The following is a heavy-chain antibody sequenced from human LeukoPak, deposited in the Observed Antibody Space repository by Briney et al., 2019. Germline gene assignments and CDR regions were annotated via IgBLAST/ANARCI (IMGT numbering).Heavy chain of an antibody. CDR1: GGSISSYY. Sequence: SETLSLTCTVSGGSISSYYWSWIRQRPGKGLEWMGYTYFTGSTYYNPSLQSRLIISADTSMTQFSLRLRSVTAADTAVYYCARVSFTYGPLDSWGPGILVTVSS. D-gene: IGHD4-17*01. J-gene: IGHJ4*02. CDR3: ARVSFTYGPLDS. CDR2: TYFTGST. V-gene: IGHV4-59*12.